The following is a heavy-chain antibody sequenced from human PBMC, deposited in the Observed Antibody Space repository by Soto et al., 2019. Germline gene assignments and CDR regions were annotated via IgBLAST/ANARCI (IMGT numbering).Heavy chain of an antibody. CDR3: ARGVLTSGSYYTYYGMDV. V-gene: IGHV1-69*13. Sequence: SVKVSCKASGGSFSRYSITWVRRAPGHGLEWIGRIIPIFGIASYAQKFQGRVTITADESTSTAYMELSSLRSDDTAVYYCARGVLTSGSYYTYYGMDVWGQGTTVTVAS. CDR1: GGSFSRYS. CDR2: IIPIFGIA. J-gene: IGHJ6*02. D-gene: IGHD3-10*01.